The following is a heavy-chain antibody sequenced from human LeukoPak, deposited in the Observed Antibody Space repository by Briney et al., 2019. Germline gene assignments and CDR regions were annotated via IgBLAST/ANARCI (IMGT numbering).Heavy chain of an antibody. Sequence: PGGSLRLSCAASGFTFSDYYMSWLRQAPGKGLEWVSYISSSGSTIYYADSVKGRFTISRNNAKNSLYLQMNSLRAEDTAVYYCARDRYYYDSSGYYPPGYWGQGTLVTVSS. CDR2: ISSSGSTI. CDR3: ARDRYYYDSSGYYPPGY. J-gene: IGHJ4*02. D-gene: IGHD3-22*01. V-gene: IGHV3-11*01. CDR1: GFTFSDYY.